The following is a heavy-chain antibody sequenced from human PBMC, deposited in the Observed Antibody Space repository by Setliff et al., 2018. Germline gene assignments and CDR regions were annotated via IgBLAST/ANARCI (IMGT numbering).Heavy chain of an antibody. Sequence: PSETLSLTCTVSGGSISSHYWNWIRQPPGKGLEWIGYIFYSGSTNYNPSLKSRVTISVDTSKNQFSLKLSSVTAADTAVYYCARGRSNFWGYYFDYWGQGTLVTVSS. CDR1: GGSISSHY. J-gene: IGHJ4*02. CDR3: ARGRSNFWGYYFDY. D-gene: IGHD3-3*01. CDR2: IFYSGST. V-gene: IGHV4-59*11.